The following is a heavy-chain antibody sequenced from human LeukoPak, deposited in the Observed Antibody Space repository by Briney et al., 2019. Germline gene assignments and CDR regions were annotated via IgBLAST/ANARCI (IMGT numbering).Heavy chain of an antibody. CDR1: GGSNSSSNYY. CDR3: ARHAYYDFVTGLFDP. J-gene: IGHJ5*02. CDR2: IYYSGTT. D-gene: IGHD3-3*01. Sequence: PSETLSRTCTVSGGSNSSSNYYWVWIRQPPGEVPQWIESIYYSGTTYYNSSLKSRVTISVDTSKNHFSLNLNSVTAADTAVYYCARHAYYDFVTGLFDPWGQGTLVTVSS. V-gene: IGHV4-39*01.